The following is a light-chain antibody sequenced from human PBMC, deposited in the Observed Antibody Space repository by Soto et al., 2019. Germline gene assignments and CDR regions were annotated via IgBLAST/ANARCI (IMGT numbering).Light chain of an antibody. Sequence: EIEMTQSPATLSVSPGQRVTLSCRASQSVSSNLAWYQQKVGQAPRLLIYGASTRATGIPARFSGSGSGTEFFLTISSLQSEDFAVYYCQQYNDWTPWTFGQGTKVAIK. CDR1: QSVSSN. J-gene: IGKJ1*01. CDR2: GAS. V-gene: IGKV3-15*01. CDR3: QQYNDWTPWT.